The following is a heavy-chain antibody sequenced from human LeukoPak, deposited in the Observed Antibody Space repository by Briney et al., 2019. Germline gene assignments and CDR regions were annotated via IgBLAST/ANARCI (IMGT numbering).Heavy chain of an antibody. Sequence: ASVKVSCKASGYTFTSYDFNWVRQATGQGLEWMGWMNPNSGNTGYAQKFQGRVTMTRNTSISTAYMGPSSLRSEDTAVYYCARGIAARLYYYYVWGKGTTVTVSS. D-gene: IGHD6-6*01. CDR2: MNPNSGNT. CDR1: GYTFTSYD. J-gene: IGHJ6*04. V-gene: IGHV1-8*01. CDR3: ARGIAARLYYYYV.